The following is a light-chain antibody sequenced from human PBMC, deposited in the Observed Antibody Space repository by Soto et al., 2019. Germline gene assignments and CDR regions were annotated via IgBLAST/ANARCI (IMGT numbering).Light chain of an antibody. J-gene: IGKJ1*01. Sequence: EIVMTQSPATLSVSPGESATLSCRASQSVSSKLAWYQQKPGQAPRLLIYGASTRSTGIPARFSGSGSGTEFILTITTLQSEDFPVYYCQHYNNSPPTFGQGTNVQIK. CDR3: QHYNNSPPT. V-gene: IGKV3-15*01. CDR1: QSVSSK. CDR2: GAS.